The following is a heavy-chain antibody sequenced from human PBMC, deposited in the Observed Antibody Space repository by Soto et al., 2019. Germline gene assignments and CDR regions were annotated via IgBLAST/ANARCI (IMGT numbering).Heavy chain of an antibody. V-gene: IGHV4-59*01. Sequence: PSETLSLTCTVSGGSISSYYWSWIRQPPGKGLEWIGYIYYSGSTNYNPSLKSRVTISVDTSKNQFSLKLSSVTAADTAVYDCARRYRAFFDDWGPRSLVTDFS. D-gene: IGHD2-2*02. CDR2: IYYSGST. J-gene: IGHJ4*02. CDR1: GGSISSYY. CDR3: ARRYRAFFDD.